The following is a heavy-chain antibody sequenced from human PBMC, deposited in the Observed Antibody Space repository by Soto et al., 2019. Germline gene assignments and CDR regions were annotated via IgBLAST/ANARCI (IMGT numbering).Heavy chain of an antibody. CDR3: AKRGYCSSTSCYSSDWFDP. D-gene: IGHD2-2*01. CDR2: IDSGGST. CDR1: GFTVSSNY. V-gene: IGHV3-66*01. J-gene: IGHJ5*02. Sequence: EVQLVESGGGLVQPGGSLRLSCAASGFTVSSNYMSWVRQAPGKGLEWVSVIDSGGSTYYADSVKGRFTISRDNSKNPLYLQMNSLRAEYTAVYYCAKRGYCSSTSCYSSDWFDPWCQGTLVTVSS.